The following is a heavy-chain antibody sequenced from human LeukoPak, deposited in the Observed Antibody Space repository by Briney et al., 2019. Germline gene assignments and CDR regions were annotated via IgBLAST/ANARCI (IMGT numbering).Heavy chain of an antibody. V-gene: IGHV1-46*01. Sequence: ASVKVSCKAFGYTFTSNYMHWVRQAPGQGPEWMGVISPSGGSTTYAQKFQGRVTLTRDMSTSTDYLELSSLRSEDTAVYYCATWELLDYWGQGTLVTVSS. J-gene: IGHJ4*02. CDR1: GYTFTSNY. CDR2: ISPSGGST. CDR3: ATWELLDY. D-gene: IGHD1-26*01.